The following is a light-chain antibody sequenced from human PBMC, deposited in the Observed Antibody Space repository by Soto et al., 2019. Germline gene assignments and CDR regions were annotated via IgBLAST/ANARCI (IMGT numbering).Light chain of an antibody. CDR1: SSDIGRYSY. V-gene: IGLV2-14*01. CDR2: EVT. CDR3: SSYTSSTTLV. J-gene: IGLJ2*01. Sequence: QSALTQPASVSGSPGQSITISCTGTSSDIGRYSYVSWYQQHPGKAPKLMIYEVTNRPSGVSNRFSGSKSGNTASLTISGLQAEDEAEYYCSSYTSSTTLVFGGGTKVTVL.